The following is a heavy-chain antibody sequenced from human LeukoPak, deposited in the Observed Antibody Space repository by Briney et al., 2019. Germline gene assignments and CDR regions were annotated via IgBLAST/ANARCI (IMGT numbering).Heavy chain of an antibody. J-gene: IGHJ4*02. CDR2: INQGGSEK. D-gene: IGHD6-19*01. V-gene: IGHV3-7*05. CDR1: GFTFSRHS. CDR3: ARSGVTVAATPWD. Sequence: PGGSLRLSCSASGFTFSRHSMNWVRQAPGKGLEWVANINQGGSEKYYADSVEGRFTISRDNAKNSLYLQMNSLGAGDTAVYFCARSGVTVAATPWDWGQGSPVTVSS.